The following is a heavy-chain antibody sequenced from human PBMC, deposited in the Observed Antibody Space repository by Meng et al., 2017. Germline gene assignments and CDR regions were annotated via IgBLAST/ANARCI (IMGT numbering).Heavy chain of an antibody. CDR2: IYWNDDK. CDR3: AXIPYSSSWYEYFQH. J-gene: IGHJ1*01. Sequence: QILFTMSGPTLRKRPKTLPRTCTLAGFSLSTSGVGMGWILHPPGKALELIALIYWNDDKRYSPSLKSRLTITKDTSKNQVVLTMTNMDPVDTXTYYCAXIPYSSSWYEYFQHWGQGTLVTVSS. D-gene: IGHD6-13*01. CDR1: GFSLSTSGVG. V-gene: IGHV2-5*01.